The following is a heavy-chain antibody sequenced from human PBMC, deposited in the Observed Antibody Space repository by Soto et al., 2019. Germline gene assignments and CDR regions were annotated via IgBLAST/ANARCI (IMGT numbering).Heavy chain of an antibody. CDR2: IWYDGSNK. Sequence: QVQLVESGGGVVQPGRSLRLSCAASGFTFSSYGMHWVRQAPGKGLXXXXXIWYDGSNKYYADSVKGRFTISRDNSKNXXXXXXXXXXXXXXXXXXXXXXXXXXXXXXXXYGMDVWGQGTTVTVSS. CDR1: GFTFSSYG. CDR3: XXXXXXXXXXXXXYGMDV. J-gene: IGHJ6*02. V-gene: IGHV3-33*01.